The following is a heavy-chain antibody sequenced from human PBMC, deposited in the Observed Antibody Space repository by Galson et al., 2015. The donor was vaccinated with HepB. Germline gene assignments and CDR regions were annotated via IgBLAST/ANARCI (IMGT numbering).Heavy chain of an antibody. J-gene: IGHJ3*02. CDR1: EDSVSSNSAA. Sequence: CAISEDSVSSNSAAWNWIRQSPSRGLEWLGRTYYRSKWYNDYAVSVKSRITINPDTSKNQFSLQLNSVTPEDTAVYYCARVGQWELHDAFDIWGQGTMVTVSS. V-gene: IGHV6-1*01. CDR3: ARVGQWELHDAFDI. D-gene: IGHD1-26*01. CDR2: TYYRSKWYN.